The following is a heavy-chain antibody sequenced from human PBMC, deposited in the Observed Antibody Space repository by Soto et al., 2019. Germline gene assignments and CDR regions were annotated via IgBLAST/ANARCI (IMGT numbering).Heavy chain of an antibody. Sequence: GGSLRLSCAASGFTFDDYGMSWVRQAPGKGLEWVSGINWNGGSTGYADSVKGRFTISRDNAKNSLYLQMNSLRAEDTALYHCARDVITFGGVIVSTGGFDYWGQGTLVTVSS. CDR1: GFTFDDYG. J-gene: IGHJ4*02. V-gene: IGHV3-20*01. D-gene: IGHD3-16*02. CDR3: ARDVITFGGVIVSTGGFDY. CDR2: INWNGGST.